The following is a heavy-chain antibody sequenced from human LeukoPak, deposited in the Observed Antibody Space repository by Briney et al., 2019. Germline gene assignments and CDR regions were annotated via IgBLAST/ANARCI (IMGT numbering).Heavy chain of an antibody. CDR1: GGTFSSYA. D-gene: IGHD2-21*02. Sequence: SVKVSCKASGGTFSSYAISWVRQAPGQGLEGMGGIIPIFCTANYAQKFQGRVTITADESTSNAYMELTSLRSEDTAVYYCAREVDHIVVVTAMSHWYFDLWGRGTLVTVSS. V-gene: IGHV1-69*13. CDR2: IIPIFCTA. CDR3: AREVDHIVVVTAMSHWYFDL. J-gene: IGHJ2*01.